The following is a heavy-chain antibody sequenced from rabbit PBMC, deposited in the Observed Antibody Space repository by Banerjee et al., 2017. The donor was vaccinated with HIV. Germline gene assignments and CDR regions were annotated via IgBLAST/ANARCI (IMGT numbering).Heavy chain of an antibody. Sequence: QEQLEESGGDLVKPEGSLTITCTASGFSFSNKYVMCWVRQAPGKGLEWIACINTSSGNTVYASWAKGRFTISKTSSTTVTLQMTSLTAADTATYFCAMNNDDYWGYDFDLWGPGTLVTVS. CDR3: AMNNDDYWGYDFDL. CDR1: GFSFSNKYV. J-gene: IGHJ4*01. D-gene: IGHD2-1*01. V-gene: IGHV1S45*01. CDR2: INTSSGNT.